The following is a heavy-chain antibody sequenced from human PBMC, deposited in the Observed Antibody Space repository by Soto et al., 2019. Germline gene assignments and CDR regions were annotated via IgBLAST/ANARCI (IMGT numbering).Heavy chain of an antibody. CDR2: IWYDGSNK. D-gene: IGHD5-18*01. CDR1: GFTFSSYG. V-gene: IGHV3-33*01. Sequence: GGSLRLSCAASGFTFSSYGMHWVRQAPGKGLEWVAVIWYDGSNKYYADSVKGRFTISRDNSKNTLYLQMNSLRAEDTAVYYCARDLGGYSYVFDYWGQGTLVTVSS. CDR3: ARDLGGYSYVFDY. J-gene: IGHJ4*02.